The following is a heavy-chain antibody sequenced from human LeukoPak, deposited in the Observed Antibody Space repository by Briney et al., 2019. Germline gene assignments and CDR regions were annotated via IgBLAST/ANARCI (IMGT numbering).Heavy chain of an antibody. CDR2: IIPILGIA. V-gene: IGHV1-69*04. D-gene: IGHD6-13*01. CDR3: ARAGVAAAGTLDY. J-gene: IGHJ4*02. Sequence: SVKVSCKASGGTFSSYAISRVRQAPGQGLEWMGRIIPILGIANYAQKFQGRVTITADKSTSTAYMELSSLRSEDTAVYYCARAGVAAAGTLDYWGQGTLVTVSS. CDR1: GGTFSSYA.